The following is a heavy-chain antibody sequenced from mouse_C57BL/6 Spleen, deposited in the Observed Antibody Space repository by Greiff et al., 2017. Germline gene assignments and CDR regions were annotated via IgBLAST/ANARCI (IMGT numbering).Heavy chain of an antibody. CDR1: GYTFTDHT. CDR2: IYPRDGST. J-gene: IGHJ4*01. Sequence: QVQLQQSDAELVKPGASVKISCKVSGYTFTDHTIHWMKQRPEQGLEWIGYIYPRDGSTKYNEKFKGKATLTADKSSSTAYMQLNSLTSEDSAVYFCASPSTVVAPYYAMDYWGQGTSVTVSS. CDR3: ASPSTVVAPYYAMDY. V-gene: IGHV1-78*01. D-gene: IGHD1-1*01.